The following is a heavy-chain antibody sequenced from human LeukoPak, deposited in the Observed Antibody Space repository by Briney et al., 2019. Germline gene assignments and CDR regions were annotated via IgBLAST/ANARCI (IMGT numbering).Heavy chain of an antibody. CDR3: ARGPDPVVRGPRRAFDL. V-gene: IGHV3-30-3*01. J-gene: IGHJ3*01. CDR1: GFTFRYYA. CDR2: ISNDGTID. D-gene: IGHD3-10*01. Sequence: GRSLRLSCAASGFTFRYYAMHWVRQAPGKGLEWVAVISNDGTIDYYTDSVKGRFIISRDDSKNRMSLQMYSLRVDDTALYYCARGPDPVVRGPRRAFDLWGQGTRVTVSS.